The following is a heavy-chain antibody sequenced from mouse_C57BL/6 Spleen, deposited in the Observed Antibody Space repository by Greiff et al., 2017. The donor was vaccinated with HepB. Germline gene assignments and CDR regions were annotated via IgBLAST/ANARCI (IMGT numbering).Heavy chain of an antibody. CDR1: GYTFTDYE. V-gene: IGHV1-15*01. CDR2: IDPETGGT. Sequence: VQLQQSGAELVRPGASVTLSCKASGYTFTDYEMHWVKQTPVHGLEWIGAIDPETGGTAYNQKFKGKAILTADKSSSTAYMELRSLTSEDSAVYYCTRWIWLRLHDYWGQGTTLTVSS. D-gene: IGHD2-2*01. CDR3: TRWIWLRLHDY. J-gene: IGHJ2*01.